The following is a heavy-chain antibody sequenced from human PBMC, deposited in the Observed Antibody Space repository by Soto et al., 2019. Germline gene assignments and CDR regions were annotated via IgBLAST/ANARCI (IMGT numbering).Heavy chain of an antibody. CDR2: ISPKGTYK. CDR3: SRGGGGGLFDL. D-gene: IGHD2-21*01. Sequence: QVQLVESGGGLVKPGGSLRLSCATSGFTFTDSYVTWIRQAPGKGLEFVSYISPKGTYKTYADSMKGRFTISRDNAKNSLYLQVNSLRDEDTAVYYCSRGGGGGLFDLWGQGAFVTVSS. V-gene: IGHV3-11*06. J-gene: IGHJ5*02. CDR1: GFTFTDSY.